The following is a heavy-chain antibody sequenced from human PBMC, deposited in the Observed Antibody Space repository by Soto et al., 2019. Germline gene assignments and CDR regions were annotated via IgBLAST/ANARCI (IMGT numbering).Heavy chain of an antibody. J-gene: IGHJ6*02. CDR3: AREDRDRETGLVPAAIDGMDV. CDR2: IIPIFGIA. D-gene: IGHD2-2*01. CDR1: GGTFSRYS. V-gene: IGHV1-69*13. Sequence: SVKVSCKASGGTFSRYSITWVRQDPGHGLEWIGRIIPIFGIASYAQKFQGRVTITADESTSTAYRELSSLRSDDTAVYYCAREDRDRETGLVPAAIDGMDVWGQGTTVTVSS.